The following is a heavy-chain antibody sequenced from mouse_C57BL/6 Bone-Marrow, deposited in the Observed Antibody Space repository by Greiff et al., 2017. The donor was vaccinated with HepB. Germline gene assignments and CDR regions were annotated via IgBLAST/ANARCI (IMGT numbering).Heavy chain of an antibody. CDR3: AREGIYYGNYGAWFAY. V-gene: IGHV1-81*01. D-gene: IGHD2-1*01. CDR1: GYTFTSYG. J-gene: IGHJ3*01. CDR2: IYPRSGNT. Sequence: QVHVKQSGAELARPGASVKLSCKASGYTFTSYGISWVKQRTGQGLEWIGEIYPRSGNTYYNEKFKGKATLTADKSSSTAYMELRSLTSEDSAVYFCAREGIYYGNYGAWFAYWGQGTLVTVSA.